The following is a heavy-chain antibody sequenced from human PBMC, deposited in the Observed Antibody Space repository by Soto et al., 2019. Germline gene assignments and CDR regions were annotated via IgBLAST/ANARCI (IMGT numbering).Heavy chain of an antibody. D-gene: IGHD2-2*01. Sequence: SETLSLTCTISGGTIGDYYWSWIRQPPGKDLEWIAYIYYTGKTDQNPSLEGRVSISLGTSRNQFSLNLRSVTAADTAVYYCVRKHTRAGSFDYWGPRVSVTVSS. CDR2: IYYTGKT. CDR1: GGTIGDYY. V-gene: IGHV4-59*01. J-gene: IGHJ4*02. CDR3: VRKHTRAGSFDY.